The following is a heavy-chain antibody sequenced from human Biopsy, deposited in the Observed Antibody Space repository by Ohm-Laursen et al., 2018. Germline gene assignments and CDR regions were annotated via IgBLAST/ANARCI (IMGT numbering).Heavy chain of an antibody. Sequence: SLRLSCAASGFTFNGDNANWVRQAPGKGLEWVSYISRDSSHIYYADSVKGRFTISRDNSKNTLYLQMNSLRAEDTAVYYCAKDHCSGGTCYSDGPVFDFWGQGTLVTVSS. D-gene: IGHD2-15*01. CDR1: GFTFNGDN. CDR3: AKDHCSGGTCYSDGPVFDF. V-gene: IGHV3-21*04. CDR2: ISRDSSHI. J-gene: IGHJ4*02.